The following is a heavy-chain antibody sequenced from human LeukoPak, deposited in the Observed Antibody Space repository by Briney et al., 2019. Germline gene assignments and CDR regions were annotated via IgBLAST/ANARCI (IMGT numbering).Heavy chain of an antibody. CDR2: ISGSGGST. Sequence: PGGSLRLSCAASGFTFSIYAMSWVRQAPGKGLEWVSAISGSGGSTYYADSVKGRFTISRDNSKNTLYLQMNSLRAEDTAVYYCAKDMRFLEWLGFHYYGMDVWGQGTTVTVSS. J-gene: IGHJ6*02. CDR3: AKDMRFLEWLGFHYYGMDV. V-gene: IGHV3-23*01. CDR1: GFTFSIYA. D-gene: IGHD3-3*01.